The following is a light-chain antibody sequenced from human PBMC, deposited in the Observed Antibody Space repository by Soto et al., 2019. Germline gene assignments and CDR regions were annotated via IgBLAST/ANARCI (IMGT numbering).Light chain of an antibody. CDR1: QGISNY. V-gene: IGKV1-27*01. CDR2: VAS. Sequence: DLQMTQSPSSLSASVGDRVTITCRASQGISNYLAWYQQQPGKVPKLLIYVASTLQSGVPSRFSGSRSGTDFTLTISSLQPEDVATYYCQKYNSAPWTFGQGTKVEIK. CDR3: QKYNSAPWT. J-gene: IGKJ1*01.